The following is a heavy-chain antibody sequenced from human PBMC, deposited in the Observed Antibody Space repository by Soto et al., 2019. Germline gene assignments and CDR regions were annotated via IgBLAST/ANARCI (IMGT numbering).Heavy chain of an antibody. CDR3: ARSEEDSDYYYYGMDV. D-gene: IGHD2-15*01. V-gene: IGHV6-1*01. CDR2: TYYRSRWYS. Sequence: SQTLSLTCVGSGDTVSSNSVAWNWVRQSPSRGLEWLGRTYYRSRWYSDYAVSVRSRIDINADTSKNQVSLQLNSVTPEDTAVYYCARSEEDSDYYYYGMDVWGQGTTVTVSS. J-gene: IGHJ6*02. CDR1: GDTVSSNSVA.